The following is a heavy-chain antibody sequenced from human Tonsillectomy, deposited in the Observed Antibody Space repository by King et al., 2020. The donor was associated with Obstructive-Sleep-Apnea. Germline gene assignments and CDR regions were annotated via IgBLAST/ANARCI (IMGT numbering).Heavy chain of an antibody. CDR1: GYTFTSNG. Sequence: QLVQSGVEVKKPGASVKVSCKASGYTFTSNGISWVRQAPGQGLEWMGWINPYNGNTNYAQKFQGRVTITTDTSTSTAYMELRSLRSDDTAVYYCATVGGSYWEGYYFDYWVQGTLVTVSS. D-gene: IGHD1-26*01. CDR3: ATVGGSYWEGYYFDY. CDR2: INPYNGNT. J-gene: IGHJ4*02. V-gene: IGHV1-18*01.